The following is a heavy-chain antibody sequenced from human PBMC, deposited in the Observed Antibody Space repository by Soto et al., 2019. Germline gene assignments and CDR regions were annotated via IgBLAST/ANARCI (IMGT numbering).Heavy chain of an antibody. CDR2: INPSGGST. D-gene: IGHD3-22*01. V-gene: IGHV1-46*01. CDR3: ARSTYSSGYYYAIDY. J-gene: IGHJ4*02. CDR1: GYTLIMYY. Sequence: ASVKVSCKASGYTLIMYYIHWMRQAPGQGLEWMGLINPSGGSTTYAQKFQGRVTMTRDTSTSTVYMDLSSLRSEDSAVYYCARSTYSSGYYYAIDYWGQGTQATVSS.